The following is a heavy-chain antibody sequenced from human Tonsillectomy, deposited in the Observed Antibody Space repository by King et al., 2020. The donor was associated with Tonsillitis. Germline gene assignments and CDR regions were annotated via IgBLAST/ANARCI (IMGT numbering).Heavy chain of an antibody. Sequence: QLQESGPGLVKPSETLSLTCTVSGGSISSSSYYWGWIRQPPGKGLEWIGSIYYSGSTYYNPSLKSRVTISVDTSKNRISLKLSSVTAADTALYYCARDCSSTSCFGVYYGMDVWGQGTTVTVSS. CDR3: ARDCSSTSCFGVYYGMDV. J-gene: IGHJ6*02. V-gene: IGHV4-39*07. CDR2: IYYSGST. CDR1: GGSISSSSYY. D-gene: IGHD2-2*01.